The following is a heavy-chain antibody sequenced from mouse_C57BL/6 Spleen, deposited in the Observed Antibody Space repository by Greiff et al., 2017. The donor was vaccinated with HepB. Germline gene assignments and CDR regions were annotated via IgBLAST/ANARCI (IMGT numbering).Heavy chain of an antibody. V-gene: IGHV1-81*01. CDR2: SYPRSGNT. J-gene: IGHJ4*01. D-gene: IGHD1-1*01. CDR3: ARDRYYCGSSYDYYARDY. CDR1: GYTFTSYG. Sequence: QVQLQQSGAELARPGASVKLSCKASGYTFTSYGISWVKQRTGQGLEWIGESYPRSGNTYYNEKFKGKATLTADKSSSTAYMELCSLTSEDSAVYFCARDRYYCGSSYDYYARDYWGQGTSVTVSS.